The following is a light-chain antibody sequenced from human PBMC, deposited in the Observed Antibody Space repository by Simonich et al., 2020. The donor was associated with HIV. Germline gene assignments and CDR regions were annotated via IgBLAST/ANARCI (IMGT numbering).Light chain of an antibody. J-gene: IGLJ3*02. CDR3: SSYTSSSTWV. CDR2: DVR. CDR1: SSDVGGYNY. V-gene: IGLV2-14*03. Sequence: QSALTQPASVSGSPGQSITISCTGTSSDVGGYNYVSWYQQHPGKAPKPMIYDVRSRPAGVSNRFSGSKSGNTASLTISGLQAEDGADYYCSSYTSSSTWVFGGGTKLTVL.